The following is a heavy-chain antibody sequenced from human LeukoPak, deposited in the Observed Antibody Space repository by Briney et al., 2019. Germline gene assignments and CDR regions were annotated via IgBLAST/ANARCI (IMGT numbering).Heavy chain of an antibody. J-gene: IGHJ4*02. V-gene: IGHV1-24*01. CDR1: GYTLTELS. Sequence: ASVKVSCKVSGYTLTELSMHWVRQAPGKGLEWMGGFDPEDGETIYAQKFQGRVTMTEDTSTDTAYMELSSLRSEDTAVYCCATDNKYQLLLGYWGQGTLVTVSS. D-gene: IGHD2-2*01. CDR2: FDPEDGET. CDR3: ATDNKYQLLLGY.